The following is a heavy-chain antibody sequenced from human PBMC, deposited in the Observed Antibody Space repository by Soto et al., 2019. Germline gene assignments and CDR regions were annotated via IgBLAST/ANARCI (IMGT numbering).Heavy chain of an antibody. D-gene: IGHD4-4*01. CDR2: TYSGGST. CDR1: GFTFSSYG. Sequence: PGGSLRLSCAASGFTFSSYGMHWVRQAPGKGLEWVSVTYSGGSTYYADSVKGRFTISRDNPKNTLYLQMNSLRAEDTAVYYCASEPPTGKVAFDIWGQGTMVTVSS. J-gene: IGHJ3*02. V-gene: IGHV3-53*01. CDR3: ASEPPTGKVAFDI.